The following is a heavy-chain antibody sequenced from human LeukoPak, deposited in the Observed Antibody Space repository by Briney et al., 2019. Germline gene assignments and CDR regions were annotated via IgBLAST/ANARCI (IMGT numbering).Heavy chain of an antibody. CDR3: AKDRVVLPAAIPSGFDY. J-gene: IGHJ4*02. D-gene: IGHD2-2*02. CDR1: GFTFSTFA. Sequence: GGSLRLSCAASGFTFSTFAMSWVRQAPRKGLEWVSAISGSGGNTYYADSVKGRFTISRDNSKNTLYLQMNSLRAEDTAVYYCAKDRVVLPAAIPSGFDYWGQGTLVTVSS. CDR2: ISGSGGNT. V-gene: IGHV3-23*01.